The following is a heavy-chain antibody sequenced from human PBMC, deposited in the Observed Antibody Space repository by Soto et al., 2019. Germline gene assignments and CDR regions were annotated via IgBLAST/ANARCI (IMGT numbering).Heavy chain of an antibody. CDR1: GFTFSSYA. V-gene: IGHV3-23*01. J-gene: IGHJ4*02. CDR3: AKGKAHTMFGVDTLFDY. D-gene: IGHD3-3*01. Sequence: GGSLRLSCAASGFTFSSYAMSWFRQAPGKGLEWLSVIGGNGGTTNYADSVKGRFTTTRDNSKKTVFLQMNSLRADDTAVYYCAKGKAHTMFGVDTLFDYWGQGTLVTVSS. CDR2: IGGNGGTT.